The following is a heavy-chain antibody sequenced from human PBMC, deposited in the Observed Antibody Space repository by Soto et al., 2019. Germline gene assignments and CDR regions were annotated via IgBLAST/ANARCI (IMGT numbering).Heavy chain of an antibody. J-gene: IGHJ4*02. CDR3: AKSIVAVAGPVDY. V-gene: IGHV3-23*01. CDR1: GFTFSSYA. Sequence: EVQLLESGGGLVQPGESLRLSCAASGFTFSSYAMSWVRQAPGKGLEWVSTISGSGGSTHYADSVKCQFTISRDNSKNMLYLQVNSLRADDTAVYYCAKSIVAVAGPVDYWGQGTLVTVSS. D-gene: IGHD6-19*01. CDR2: ISGSGGST.